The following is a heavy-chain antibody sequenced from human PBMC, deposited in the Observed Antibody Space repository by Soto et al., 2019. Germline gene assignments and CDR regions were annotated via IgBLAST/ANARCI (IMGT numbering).Heavy chain of an antibody. Sequence: ASVKVSCKASGYTFTSYAMHWVRQAPGQRLEWMGWINAVNGTANYAQKFQGRVTITADESTSTAYMELSSLRSEDTAVYYCARVYAYYYDSSGAGAFDIWGQGTMVTVS. D-gene: IGHD3-22*01. J-gene: IGHJ3*02. CDR2: INAVNGTA. CDR1: GYTFTSYA. CDR3: ARVYAYYYDSSGAGAFDI. V-gene: IGHV1-3*01.